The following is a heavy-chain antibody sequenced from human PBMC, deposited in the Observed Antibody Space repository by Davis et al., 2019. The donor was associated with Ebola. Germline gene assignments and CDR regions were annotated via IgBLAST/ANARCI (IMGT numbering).Heavy chain of an antibody. CDR1: GFTFSSYG. CDR2: ISYDGSNK. Sequence: GESLKISCAASGFTFSSYGMHWVRQAPGKGLEWVAVISYDGSNKYYADSVKGRFTISRDNSKNTLYLQMNSLRAEDTAVYYCAKGGSLDYWGQGTLVTVSS. CDR3: AKGGSLDY. V-gene: IGHV3-30*18. J-gene: IGHJ4*02.